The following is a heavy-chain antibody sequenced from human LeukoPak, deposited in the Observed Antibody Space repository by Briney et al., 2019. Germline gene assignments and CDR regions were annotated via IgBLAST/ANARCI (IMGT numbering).Heavy chain of an antibody. CDR2: IIPILGIA. CDR3: ARESRTVLLWFGELN. D-gene: IGHD3-10*01. CDR1: GGTFSSYA. V-gene: IGHV1-69*04. J-gene: IGHJ4*02. Sequence: SVKVSCKASGGTFSSYAIGWVRQAPGQGLEWMGRIIPILGIANYAQKLQGRVTITADKSTSTAYMELSSLRSEDTAVYYCARESRTVLLWFGELNWGQGTLVTVSS.